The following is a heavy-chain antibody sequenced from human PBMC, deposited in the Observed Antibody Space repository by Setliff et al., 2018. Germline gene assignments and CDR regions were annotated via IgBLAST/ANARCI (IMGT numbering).Heavy chain of an antibody. V-gene: IGHV4-39*07. D-gene: IGHD3-3*01. J-gene: IGHJ4*02. Sequence: KPSETLSLTCTVSGGSISSSSYYWGWIRQPPGKGLEWIGSIYYSGSTYYNPSLKSRVTISVDTSKNQFSLKLSSVTAADTAVYYCARRATYYNFWSGYYDYGGQGTLVTVSS. CDR3: ARRATYYNFWSGYYDY. CDR1: GGSISSSSYY. CDR2: IYYSGST.